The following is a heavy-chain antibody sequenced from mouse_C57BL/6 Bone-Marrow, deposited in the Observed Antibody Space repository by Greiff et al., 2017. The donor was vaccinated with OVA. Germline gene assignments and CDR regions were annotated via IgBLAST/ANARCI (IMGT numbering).Heavy chain of an antibody. Sequence: VQLQQSGPELVKPGASVKIPCKASGYTFTDYNMDWVKQSHGKSLEWIGDINPNNGGTIYNQKFKGKATLTVDKSSSTAYMELRSLTSEDTAVYYCARARSGYYGSLYWYFDVWGTGTTVTVSS. D-gene: IGHD1-1*01. CDR2: INPNNGGT. CDR1: GYTFTDYN. J-gene: IGHJ1*03. V-gene: IGHV1-18*01. CDR3: ARARSGYYGSLYWYFDV.